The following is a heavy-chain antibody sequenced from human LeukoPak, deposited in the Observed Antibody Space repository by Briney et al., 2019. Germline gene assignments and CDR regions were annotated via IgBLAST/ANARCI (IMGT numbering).Heavy chain of an antibody. CDR3: ARAPYDILTGYSLNWFDP. CDR1: GYTFTTYA. CDR2: INGDNGNT. J-gene: IGHJ5*02. D-gene: IGHD3-9*01. Sequence: GASVKVSCKAFGYTFTTYAMHWVRQAPGQRLEWMGWINGDNGNTKYSQKFQGRVTTTRDTSAYTGYMELRSLTSADTAVYFCARAPYDILTGYSLNWFDPWGQGTLVTVSS. V-gene: IGHV1-3*01.